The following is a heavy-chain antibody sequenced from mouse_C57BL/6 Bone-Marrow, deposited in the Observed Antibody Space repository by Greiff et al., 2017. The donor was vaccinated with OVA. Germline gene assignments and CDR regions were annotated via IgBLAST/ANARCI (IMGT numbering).Heavy chain of an antibody. CDR1: EYEFPSHD. J-gene: IGHJ1*03. Sequence: EVMLVESGGGLVQPGESLKLSCESNEYEFPSHDMSWVRKTPEKRLELVAAINSDGGSTYFPDTMERRFIISRDNTKKTLYLQMSSLRAEDTALYYCARRGRDGWYFDVWGTGTTVTVSS. D-gene: IGHD3-3*01. V-gene: IGHV5-2*03. CDR2: INSDGGST. CDR3: ARRGRDGWYFDV.